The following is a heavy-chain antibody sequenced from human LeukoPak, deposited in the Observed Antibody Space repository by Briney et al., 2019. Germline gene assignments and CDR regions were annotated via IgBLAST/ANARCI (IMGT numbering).Heavy chain of an antibody. J-gene: IGHJ4*02. Sequence: GGSLRLSCAASGFTFSSYWMHWDRQAPGKGLVWVSRINSDGSSTSYADSVKGRFTISRDNAKNTLYLQMNSLRAEDTAVYYCARHSSSWYYFDYWGQGTLVTVSS. CDR3: ARHSSSWYYFDY. V-gene: IGHV3-74*01. D-gene: IGHD6-13*01. CDR1: GFTFSSYW. CDR2: INSDGSST.